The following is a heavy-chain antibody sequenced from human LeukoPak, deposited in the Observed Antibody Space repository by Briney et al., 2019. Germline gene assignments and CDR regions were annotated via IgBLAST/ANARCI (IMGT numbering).Heavy chain of an antibody. CDR2: INHSGST. CDR1: GGSFSGYY. D-gene: IGHD4-17*01. V-gene: IGHV4-34*01. Sequence: SETLSLTCAVYGGSFSGYYWSWIRQPPGKGLEWIGEINHSGSTNYNPSLKSRVTISVDTSKNQFSLKLSSVTAADTALYYCARDLVYGDYVFDYWGQGTLVTVSS. CDR3: ARDLVYGDYVFDY. J-gene: IGHJ4*02.